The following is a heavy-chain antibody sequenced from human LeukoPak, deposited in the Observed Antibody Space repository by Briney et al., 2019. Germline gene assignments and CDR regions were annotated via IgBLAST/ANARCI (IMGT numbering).Heavy chain of an antibody. CDR2: IYHSGNT. J-gene: IGHJ4*02. V-gene: IGHV4-38-2*02. D-gene: IGHD6-6*01. Sequence: SETLSLTCTVSGYSISSGYYWGWIRQSPGKGLEWIGSIYHSGNTYYNPSLKSRVTISVDMAKNQFSLKLSSVTAADTAVYYCARHRGSSIAARLDYWGQGTLVTVSS. CDR3: ARHRGSSIAARLDY. CDR1: GYSISSGYY.